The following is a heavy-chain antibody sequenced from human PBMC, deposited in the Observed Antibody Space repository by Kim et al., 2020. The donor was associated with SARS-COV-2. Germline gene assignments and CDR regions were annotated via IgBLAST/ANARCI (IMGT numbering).Heavy chain of an antibody. Sequence: GGSLRLSCAASGFTFSSYGMHWVRQAPGKGLEWVAVISYDGSNKYYADSVKGRFTISRDNSKNTLYLQMNSLRAEDTAVYYCAKLYSSSSNFDYWGQGTLVTVSS. CDR2: ISYDGSNK. CDR3: AKLYSSSSNFDY. J-gene: IGHJ4*02. D-gene: IGHD6-6*01. V-gene: IGHV3-30*18. CDR1: GFTFSSYG.